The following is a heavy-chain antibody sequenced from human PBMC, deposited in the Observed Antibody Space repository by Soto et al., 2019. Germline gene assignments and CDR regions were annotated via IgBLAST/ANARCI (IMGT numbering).Heavy chain of an antibody. CDR3: ARDGIAARSFDY. CDR2: IIPIFGTA. CDR1: GGTFSSYA. V-gene: IGHV1-69*13. D-gene: IGHD6-6*01. J-gene: IGHJ4*02. Sequence: SVKVSCKASGGTFSSYAISWVRQAPGQGLEWMGGIIPIFGTANYAQKFQGRVTITADESTSTAYMELSSLRSEDTAVYYCARDGIAARSFDYWGQGTLVTVSS.